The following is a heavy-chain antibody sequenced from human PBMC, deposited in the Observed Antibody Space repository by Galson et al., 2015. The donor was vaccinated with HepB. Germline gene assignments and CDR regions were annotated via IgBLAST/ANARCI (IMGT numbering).Heavy chain of an antibody. Sequence: QSGAEVKKPGESLRISCTGSGYSFTSYWISWVRQMPGKGLEWMGRIDPSDSYTNYSPSFQGHVTISADKSISTAYLQWSSLKASDTAMYYCAREKVNTMVRGVTLLNPEAADYWGQGTLVTVSS. CDR2: IDPSDSYT. CDR3: AREKVNTMVRGVTLLNPEAADY. CDR1: GYSFTSYW. V-gene: IGHV5-10-1*01. D-gene: IGHD3-10*01. J-gene: IGHJ4*02.